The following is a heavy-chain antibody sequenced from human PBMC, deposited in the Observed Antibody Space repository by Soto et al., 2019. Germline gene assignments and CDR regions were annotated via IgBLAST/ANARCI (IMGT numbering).Heavy chain of an antibody. CDR1: GFTFSGSA. D-gene: IGHD4-17*01. J-gene: IGHJ4*02. Sequence: EVQLVESGGGLVQPGGSLKLSCAASGFTFSGSAMHWVRQASGKGLEWVGRIRSKADSYATAYAASVKGTFTISRDDSKNTAYLQMSSLKTEDTAVYYCTSLTTFWGQGALVTVSS. CDR2: IRSKADSYAT. V-gene: IGHV3-73*02. CDR3: TSLTTF.